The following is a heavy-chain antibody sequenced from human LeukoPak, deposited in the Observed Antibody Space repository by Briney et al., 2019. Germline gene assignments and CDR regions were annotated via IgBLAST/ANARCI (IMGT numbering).Heavy chain of an antibody. CDR2: INHSGST. CDR1: GESFSEYY. D-gene: IGHD6-13*01. J-gene: IGHJ4*02. CDR3: AQVSAAGPLLFDY. Sequence: SETLSLTCTVYGESFSEYYWSWIRQPPGMGLEWIGEINHSGSTNYNPSLTGRVTISVDTSKNQFSLRLTSVTAADTAVYHCAQVSAAGPLLFDYWGQGTLVTVSS. V-gene: IGHV4-34*01.